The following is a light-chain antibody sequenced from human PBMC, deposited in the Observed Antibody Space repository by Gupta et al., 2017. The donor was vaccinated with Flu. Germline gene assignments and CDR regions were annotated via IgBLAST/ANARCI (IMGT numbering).Light chain of an antibody. CDR3: SSDAGSNNFV. J-gene: IGLJ1*01. Sequence: SALTQPPSASGSPGQSVAISCTGTSSDVGAYNYVSWYQQHPGKAPKLMIYEVTKRPSGVPGRFSVSKSGNTASLTVSAHPAEEEADYYCSSDAGSNNFVFGTGTKVTVL. CDR2: EVT. CDR1: SSDVGAYNY. V-gene: IGLV2-8*01.